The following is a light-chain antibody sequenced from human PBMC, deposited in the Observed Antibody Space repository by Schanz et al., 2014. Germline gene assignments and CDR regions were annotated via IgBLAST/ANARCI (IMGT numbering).Light chain of an antibody. Sequence: EIVLTQSPVTLSLYPGERATLSCRASQSVNSYLAWYQQKPGLAPRLLIYGASTRATGIPDRFSGSGSGTGSGTDFTLTISRLEPEDFAVYYCHQCGSSPYTFGQGTKLQIK. CDR1: QSVNSY. J-gene: IGKJ2*01. CDR3: HQCGSSPYT. CDR2: GAS. V-gene: IGKV3-20*01.